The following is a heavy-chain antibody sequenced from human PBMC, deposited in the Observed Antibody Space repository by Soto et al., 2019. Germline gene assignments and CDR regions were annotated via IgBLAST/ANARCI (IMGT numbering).Heavy chain of an antibody. CDR3: TTETAN. D-gene: IGHD5-18*01. CDR2: IKSKKDGGTT. V-gene: IGHV3-15*01. J-gene: IGHJ4*02. CDR1: GFTFSNAW. Sequence: PGGSLRLSCAGSGFTFSNAWMSWVRQAPGKGLEWVGRIKSKKDGGTTDYAAPVKGRFTISRDDSKNTLYLQMNSLKTEDTAMYYCTTETANWGQGTLVTVS.